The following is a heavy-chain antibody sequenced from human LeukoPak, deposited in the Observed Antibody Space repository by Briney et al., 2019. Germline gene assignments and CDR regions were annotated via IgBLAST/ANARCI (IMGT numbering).Heavy chain of an antibody. V-gene: IGHV4-38-2*02. CDR1: GYSISSGYY. D-gene: IGHD6-13*01. J-gene: IGHJ5*02. CDR2: IYHSGST. CDR3: ARLQEQQLANWFDP. Sequence: SETLSLTCTVSGYSISSGYYWGWIRQPPGKGLEWIGSIYHSGSTYYNPSLKSRVTISVDTSKNQFSLKLSSVTAADTAVYYCARLQEQQLANWFDPWGQGTLVTVSS.